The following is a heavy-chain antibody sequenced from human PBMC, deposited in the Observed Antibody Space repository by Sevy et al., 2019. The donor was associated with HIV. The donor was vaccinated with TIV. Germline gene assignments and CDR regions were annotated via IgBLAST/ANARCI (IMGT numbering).Heavy chain of an antibody. J-gene: IGHJ4*02. D-gene: IGHD2-21*01. Sequence: GGSLRLSCAAFGLSFSDFAMHWVRQAPGKGLEWVAIISYDGSNKYYGDSVKDRFTISRDNSKNTLYLQMNSLRTEDTAVYCCAKDFYVFGSPSVYYFDYWGQGTLVTVSS. V-gene: IGHV3-30*18. CDR3: AKDFYVFGSPSVYYFDY. CDR1: GLSFSDFA. CDR2: ISYDGSNK.